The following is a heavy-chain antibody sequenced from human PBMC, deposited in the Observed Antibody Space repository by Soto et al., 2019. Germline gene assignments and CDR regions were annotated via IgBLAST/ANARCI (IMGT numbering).Heavy chain of an antibody. CDR1: GGTFSSYT. J-gene: IGHJ6*03. CDR2: IIPILGIA. CDR3: ARTKYSSPFYYYYYYMDV. D-gene: IGHD6-6*01. V-gene: IGHV1-69*02. Sequence: SVKVSCKASGGTFSSYTISWVRQAPGQGLEWMGRIIPILGIANYAQKFQGRVTITADKSTSTAYMELSSLRSEDTAVYYCARTKYSSPFYYYYYYMDVWGKGTTVTVSS.